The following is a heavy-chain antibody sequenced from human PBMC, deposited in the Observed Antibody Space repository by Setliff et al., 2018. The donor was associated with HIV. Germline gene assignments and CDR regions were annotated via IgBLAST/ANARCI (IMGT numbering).Heavy chain of an antibody. CDR2: ISAYSGDT. V-gene: IGHV1-18*01. CDR3: ARPGGSYGDYGWYLRF. Sequence: GASVKVSCKVSGYTLTELSMHWVRQAPGQGLEWMGWISAYSGDTNYAQKFQGRLTMTTDTSTSTAYMELRSLRSDDTAMYYCARPGGSYGDYGWYLRFWGQGTLVTVSS. D-gene: IGHD4-17*01. CDR1: GYTLTELS. J-gene: IGHJ4*02.